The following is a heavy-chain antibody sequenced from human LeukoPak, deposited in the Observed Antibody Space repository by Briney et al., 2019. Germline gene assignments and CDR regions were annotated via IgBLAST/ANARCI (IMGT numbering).Heavy chain of an antibody. D-gene: IGHD2-2*01. Sequence: GGSLRLSCAASGFTFSNAWMSWVRQAPGKGLEWVGRIKSKTDGSTTDYAAPVKGRFTISRDDSKNTLYLQMNSLKTEDTAVYYCTTEACSRTSCYGEFDYWGQGTLVTVSS. V-gene: IGHV3-15*01. CDR1: GFTFSNAW. J-gene: IGHJ4*02. CDR3: TTEACSRTSCYGEFDY. CDR2: IKSKTDGSTT.